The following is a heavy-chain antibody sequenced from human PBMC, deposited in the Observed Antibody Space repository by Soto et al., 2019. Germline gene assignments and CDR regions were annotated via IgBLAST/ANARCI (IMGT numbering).Heavy chain of an antibody. CDR3: ARDVPSEYASILDV. Sequence: PGGSLRLSCEGFGLTFSPYWMTWVRQAPGKGLEWVASIKEDGSVKNYADSVKGRFTVSRDNVKRAMFLQMTSVRADDTAVYFCARDVPSEYASILDVWGRGARVTVSS. J-gene: IGHJ4*02. V-gene: IGHV3-7*03. D-gene: IGHD3-3*01. CDR1: GLTFSPYW. CDR2: IKEDGSVK.